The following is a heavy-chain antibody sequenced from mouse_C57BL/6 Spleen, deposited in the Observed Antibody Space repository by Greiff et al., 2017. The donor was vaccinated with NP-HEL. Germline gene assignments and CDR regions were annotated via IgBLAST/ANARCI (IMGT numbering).Heavy chain of an antibody. CDR1: GYSFTGYY. CDR2: INPSTGGT. J-gene: IGHJ4*01. D-gene: IGHD2-5*01. Sequence: VQLQQSGPELVKPGASVKISCKASGYSFTGYYMNWVKQSPEKSLEWIGEINPSTGGTTYNQKFKAKATLTVDKSSSTAYMELKSLTSEDSAVYYCARRWDSNYLDYAMDYWGQGTSVTVSS. CDR3: ARRWDSNYLDYAMDY. V-gene: IGHV1-42*01.